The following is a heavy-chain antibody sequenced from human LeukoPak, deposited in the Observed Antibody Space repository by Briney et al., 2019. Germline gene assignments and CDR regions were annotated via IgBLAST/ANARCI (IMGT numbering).Heavy chain of an antibody. V-gene: IGHV1-2*02. J-gene: IGHJ4*02. CDR1: GYTFTGYY. D-gene: IGHD2-2*01. CDR2: INPNSGGT. CDR3: AREGDIVVVPAAMVNY. Sequence: GASVKVSCKASGYTFTGYYMHWVRQAPGQGLEWMGWINPNSGGTNYAQKFQGRVTMTRDTSISTAYMELSRLRSDDTAVYYCAREGDIVVVPAAMVNYWGQGTLVTVS.